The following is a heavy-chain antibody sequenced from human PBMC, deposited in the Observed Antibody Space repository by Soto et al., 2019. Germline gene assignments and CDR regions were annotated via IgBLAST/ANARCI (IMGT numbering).Heavy chain of an antibody. CDR3: AKDLADGYLTEAITLDY. J-gene: IGHJ4*02. CDR1: GFPFDDFA. Sequence: GGSLRLSCTGSGFPFDDFAINWVRQAPGKGLEWVGLIRNQSYQETTEYAAAVKGRFTISRDKSKNTLYLQMNSLRGDDTAIYYCAKDLADGYLTEAITLDYWGQGTLVTVSS. D-gene: IGHD5-12*01. CDR2: IRNQSYQETT. V-gene: IGHV3-49*04.